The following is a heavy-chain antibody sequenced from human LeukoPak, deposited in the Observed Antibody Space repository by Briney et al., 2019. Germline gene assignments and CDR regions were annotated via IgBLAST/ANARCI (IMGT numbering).Heavy chain of an antibody. J-gene: IGHJ3*01. CDR2: VTSSGSTI. V-gene: IGHV3-11*01. CDR1: GFTFGDYY. CDR3: ARLSGYSYDSGTPGSAFDL. Sequence: TGGSLRLSCAAYGFTFGDYYRNWIRQAPGKGLESFSYVTSSGSTIYYADSVKGRFTISRDNAKNSLYLQMNSLRAEDTAVYYCARLSGYSYDSGTPGSAFDLWGQGIMVTVSS. D-gene: IGHD5-18*01.